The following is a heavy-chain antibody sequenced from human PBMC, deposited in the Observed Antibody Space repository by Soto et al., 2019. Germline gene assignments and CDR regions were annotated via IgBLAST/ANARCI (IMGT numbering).Heavy chain of an antibody. D-gene: IGHD3-22*01. CDR2: IIPIFGTA. CDR3: ARDKGYYYDSSGYFSYFDY. Sequence: QVQLVQSGAEVKKPGSSVKVSCKASGGTFSSYAISWVRQAPGQGLEWMGGIIPIFGTANYAQKFQDRVTITADESTSIAYMELSSLRSEDTAVYYCARDKGYYYDSSGYFSYFDYWGQGTLVTVSS. J-gene: IGHJ4*02. V-gene: IGHV1-69*01. CDR1: GGTFSSYA.